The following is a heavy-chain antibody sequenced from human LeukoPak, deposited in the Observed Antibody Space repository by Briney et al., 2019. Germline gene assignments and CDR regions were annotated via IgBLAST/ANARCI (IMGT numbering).Heavy chain of an antibody. V-gene: IGHV4-34*01. CDR1: GGSISGYY. Sequence: SETLSLTCTVSGGSISGYYWSWIRQPPGKGLEWIGEINHSGSTNYNPSLKSRVTISVDTSKNQFSLKLSSVTAADTAVYYCAREVTMVRGVIITEVEKDYYYYMDVWGKGTTVTVSS. J-gene: IGHJ6*03. CDR2: INHSGST. D-gene: IGHD3-10*01. CDR3: AREVTMVRGVIITEVEKDYYYYMDV.